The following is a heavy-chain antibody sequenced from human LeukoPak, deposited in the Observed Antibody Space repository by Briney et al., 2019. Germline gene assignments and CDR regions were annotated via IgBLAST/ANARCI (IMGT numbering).Heavy chain of an antibody. V-gene: IGHV3-23*01. Sequence: GGSLRLSCAASGFIFSSYAMSWVRQAPGKGLEWVSAISGSGGSTYYADSVKGRFTISRDNSKNTLYLQMNSLRAEDTAVYYCAKDPRSIGYYYDSSGYRIDDGMDVWGQGTTVTVSS. CDR3: AKDPRSIGYYYDSSGYRIDDGMDV. D-gene: IGHD3-22*01. CDR2: ISGSGGST. J-gene: IGHJ6*02. CDR1: GFIFSSYA.